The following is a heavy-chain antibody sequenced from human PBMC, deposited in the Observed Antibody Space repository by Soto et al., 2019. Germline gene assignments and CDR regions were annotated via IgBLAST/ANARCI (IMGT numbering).Heavy chain of an antibody. CDR3: ARNWGYSYGYPPGY. CDR1: GFTFSSYA. J-gene: IGHJ4*02. CDR2: ISYDGGNK. V-gene: IGHV3-30-3*01. Sequence: SGGSLRLSCAASGFTFSSYAMHWVRQAPGKGLEWVAVISYDGGNKYYADSVKGRFTISRDNSKNTLYLQMNSLRVEDTAVYYCARNWGYSYGYPPGYWGQGTLVTVSS. D-gene: IGHD5-18*01.